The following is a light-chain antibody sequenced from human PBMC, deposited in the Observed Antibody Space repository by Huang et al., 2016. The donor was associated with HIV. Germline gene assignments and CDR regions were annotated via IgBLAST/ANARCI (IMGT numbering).Light chain of an antibody. J-gene: IGKJ1*01. CDR1: QGISKS. Sequence: DIQMTQSPSSRSASVGDRVTIICRASQGISKSFAWYQQKPGKAPKLLLYATSKLESGVPSRFSGSGSGTHYTLTISTLQPEDLATYYCQQYQSVPWTFGQGTKVAI. CDR3: QQYQSVPWT. CDR2: ATS. V-gene: IGKV1-NL1*01.